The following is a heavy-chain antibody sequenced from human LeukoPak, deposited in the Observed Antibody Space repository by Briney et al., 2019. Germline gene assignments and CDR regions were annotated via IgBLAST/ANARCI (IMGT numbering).Heavy chain of an antibody. Sequence: GGSLRLSCAASGFTFSSYSMSWVRQAPGKGLEWVSSISSSSSYIYYADPVKGRFTISRDNAKNSLYLQMNSLRAEDTAVYYCAGYSSGRGGASWGQGTLVTVSS. D-gene: IGHD6-19*01. J-gene: IGHJ4*02. CDR2: ISSSSSYI. CDR1: GFTFSSYS. CDR3: AGYSSGRGGAS. V-gene: IGHV3-21*01.